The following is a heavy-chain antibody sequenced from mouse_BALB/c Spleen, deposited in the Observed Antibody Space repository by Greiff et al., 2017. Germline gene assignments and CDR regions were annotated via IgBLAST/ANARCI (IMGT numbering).Heavy chain of an antibody. CDR2: ISYSGST. J-gene: IGHJ3*01. V-gene: IGHV3-2*02. D-gene: IGHD1-1*02. Sequence: EVQLVESGPGLVKPSQSLSLTCTVTGYSITSDYAWNLIRQFPGNKLEWMGYISYSGSTNYNPSLKSRISITRDTSKNQFFLQLNSVTTEDTATYCCARSWYDRAWFAYWGQGTLVTVSA. CDR1: GYSITSDYA. CDR3: ARSWYDRAWFAY.